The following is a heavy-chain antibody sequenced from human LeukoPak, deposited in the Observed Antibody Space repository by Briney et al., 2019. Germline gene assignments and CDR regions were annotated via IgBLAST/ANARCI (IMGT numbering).Heavy chain of an antibody. CDR1: GGSFSGYY. J-gene: IGHJ6*02. D-gene: IGHD3-10*01. V-gene: IGHV4-34*01. Sequence: KSSETLSLTCAVYGGSFSGYYWSWLRQPPGKGLEWLGEINRSGSTNYNPSLKSRVTISVDTSKNQFSLRLSSVTAADTAVYYCARDNSYGSGTFYYYYAMDVWGQGTTVTVSS. CDR2: INRSGST. CDR3: ARDNSYGSGTFYYYYAMDV.